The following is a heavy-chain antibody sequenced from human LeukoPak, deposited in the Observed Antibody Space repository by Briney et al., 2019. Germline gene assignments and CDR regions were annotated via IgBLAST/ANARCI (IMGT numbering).Heavy chain of an antibody. V-gene: IGHV3-30*18. D-gene: IGHD5-18*01. CDR3: AKEKYRGYSYGSGDY. J-gene: IGHJ4*02. Sequence: PGGSLRLSCAASGFTFSSYGMHWVRQAPGKGLEWVAVISFDGRNKYFADSVKGRFTISRDNSKNTLYLQMNSLRAEDTAVYYCAKEKYRGYSYGSGDYWGRGTLVTVSS. CDR1: GFTFSSYG. CDR2: ISFDGRNK.